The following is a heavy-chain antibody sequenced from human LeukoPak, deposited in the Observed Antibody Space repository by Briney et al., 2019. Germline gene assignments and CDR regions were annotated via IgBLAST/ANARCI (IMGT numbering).Heavy chain of an antibody. V-gene: IGHV3-23*01. Sequence: GGSLRLSCAASGFIFSNHAMSWVRQAPGKGLEWVSAISNNGGYTYYADSVQGRFTISRDNSKSTLCLQMNSLRAEDTAVYYCAKQLGYCSDGSCYFPYWGQGTLVTVSS. J-gene: IGHJ4*02. CDR1: GFIFSNHA. D-gene: IGHD2-15*01. CDR3: AKQLGYCSDGSCYFPY. CDR2: ISNNGGYT.